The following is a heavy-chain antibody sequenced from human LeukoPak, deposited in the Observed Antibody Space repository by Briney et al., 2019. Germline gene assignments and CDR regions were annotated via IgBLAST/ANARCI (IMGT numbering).Heavy chain of an antibody. D-gene: IGHD6-19*01. V-gene: IGHV3-7*01. CDR1: GFTFSSYW. CDR2: IKQDGREK. J-gene: IGHJ5*01. CDR3: ARDQQNGYSSGWSFDS. Sequence: GGSLRLSCGASGFTFSSYWMSWVRQAPGKGLEWVANIKQDGREKYYVDSVKGRFTISRDNAKNSLYLQMNSLRPEGTAVYYCARDQQNGYSSGWSFDSWGQGTLVTVSS.